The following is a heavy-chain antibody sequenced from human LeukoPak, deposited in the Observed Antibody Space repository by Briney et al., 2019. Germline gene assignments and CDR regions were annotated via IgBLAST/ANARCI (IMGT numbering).Heavy chain of an antibody. D-gene: IGHD6-19*01. CDR1: GFTFSSYS. CDR3: ARDSVAGDYYYYGMDV. J-gene: IGHJ6*02. CDR2: ISSSSSYI. V-gene: IGHV3-21*01. Sequence: GGSLRLSCAASGFTFSSYSMNWVRQGPGKGLEWVSSISSSSSYIYYADSVKGRFTISRDNAKNSLYLQMNSLRAEDTAVYYCARDSVAGDYYYYGMDVRGQGTTVTVSS.